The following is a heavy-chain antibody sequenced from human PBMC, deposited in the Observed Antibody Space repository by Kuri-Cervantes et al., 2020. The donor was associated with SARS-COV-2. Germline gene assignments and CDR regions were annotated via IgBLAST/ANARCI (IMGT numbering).Heavy chain of an antibody. D-gene: IGHD4-11*01. CDR1: GYTFSFYG. CDR2: ISSYSGNT. J-gene: IGHJ4*02. Sequence: ASVKVSCKASGYTFSFYGFSWVRQAPGQGLEWMGWISSYSGNTNYAQNLQGRVTMTTDTSTNTAYMELRSLRSDDTAVYYCARHDDYSNFAPDYWGQGTLVTASS. V-gene: IGHV1-18*01. CDR3: ARHDDYSNFAPDY.